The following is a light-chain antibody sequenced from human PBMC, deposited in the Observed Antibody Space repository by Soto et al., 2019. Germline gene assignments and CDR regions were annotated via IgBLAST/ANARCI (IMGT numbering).Light chain of an antibody. CDR1: QSVSSY. Sequence: EIVLTQSPATLSLSPGERATLSCRASQSVSSYLAWYQQKPGQAPRLLSYDASNRATGIPARFSGSGSGTDFTHTISSLEPEDFAVYYCQQRSNWTPLTFGGDTKVEIK. CDR3: QQRSNWTPLT. J-gene: IGKJ4*01. CDR2: DAS. V-gene: IGKV3-11*01.